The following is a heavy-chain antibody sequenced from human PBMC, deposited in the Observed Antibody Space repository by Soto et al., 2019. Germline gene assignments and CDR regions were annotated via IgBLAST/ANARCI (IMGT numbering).Heavy chain of an antibody. J-gene: IGHJ4*01. D-gene: IGHD2-8*01. CDR3: ARRSHTNWPAY. CDR2: IYYDGRT. V-gene: IGHV4-39*01. Sequence: SETLSLTCTVYGGSFSSSSHYWVWIRQPPGKGLEWVGSIYYDGRTYYNASLKSRVTISVDTSKNQFSLKVNSVTVADTAVYYCARRSHTNWPAYWGHGTQVTVSS. CDR1: GGSFSSSSHY.